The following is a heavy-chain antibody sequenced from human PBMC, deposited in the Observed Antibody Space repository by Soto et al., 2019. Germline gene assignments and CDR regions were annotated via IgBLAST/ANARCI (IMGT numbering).Heavy chain of an antibody. V-gene: IGHV3-30*18. Sequence: SLRLSCAASGFRFSAYGMHWVRQAPGKGLEWVAVISYDGSDKFYADSVKGRFTISRDNSRNTLYLQVNSLRAEDTAVYYCAKDDSSGGSVRYFGMDVWGQGTTVTVSS. D-gene: IGHD6-25*01. CDR2: ISYDGSDK. CDR1: GFRFSAYG. CDR3: AKDDSSGGSVRYFGMDV. J-gene: IGHJ6*02.